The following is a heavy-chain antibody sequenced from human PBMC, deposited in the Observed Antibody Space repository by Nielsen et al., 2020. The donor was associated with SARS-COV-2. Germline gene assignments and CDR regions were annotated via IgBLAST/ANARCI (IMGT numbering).Heavy chain of an antibody. CDR2: ISWNSGSI. Sequence: GGSLRLSCAASGFTFDDYAMHWVRQAPGKGLEWVSGISWNSGSIGYADSVKGRFTISRDNAKNSLYLQMNSLRAEDTALYYSAAWYGDGMDVWGQGTTVTVSS. CDR1: GFTFDDYA. CDR3: AAWYGDGMDV. D-gene: IGHD4-17*01. J-gene: IGHJ6*02. V-gene: IGHV3-9*01.